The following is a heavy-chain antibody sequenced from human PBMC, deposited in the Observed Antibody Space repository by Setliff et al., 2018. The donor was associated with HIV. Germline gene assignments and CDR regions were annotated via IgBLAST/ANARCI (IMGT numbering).Heavy chain of an antibody. CDR1: GGTFSSYA. Sequence: GASVKVSCKASGGTFSSYAISWVRQAPGQGLEWMGGIIPIFGTVKYAQKFQVRVTITADESTSTAYMELNSLRSDDAAVYYCARQPYYDDDGTNLPSEWRVLGWGQGTLVTVSS. J-gene: IGHJ4*02. V-gene: IGHV1-69*13. CDR2: IIPIFGTV. D-gene: IGHD3-16*01. CDR3: ARQPYYDDDGTNLPSEWRVLG.